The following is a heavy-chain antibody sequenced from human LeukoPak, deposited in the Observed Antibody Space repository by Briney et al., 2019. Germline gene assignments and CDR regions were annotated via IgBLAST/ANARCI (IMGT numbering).Heavy chain of an antibody. V-gene: IGHV4-34*01. CDR1: GGSFSGHY. CDR2: INHSGST. Sequence: PSETLSLTCAVYGGSFSGHYWSWIRQPPGKGLEWIGEINHSGSTNYNPSLKSRVTISVDTSKNQFSLKLSSVTAADTAVYYCAKARFEDWFDPWGQGTPVTVPS. CDR3: AKARFEDWFDP. J-gene: IGHJ5*02. D-gene: IGHD3-3*01.